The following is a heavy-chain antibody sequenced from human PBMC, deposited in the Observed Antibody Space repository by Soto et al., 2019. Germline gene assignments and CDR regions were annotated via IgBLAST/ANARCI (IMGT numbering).Heavy chain of an antibody. CDR2: TGATGRTT. Sequence: GGSLRLSCAGSGFTFNTYAMTWVRQAPGKGLEWVSTTGATGRTTYYSDSVKGRFTVSRDNSKNTLDLQMSNLRAEDTAVYYCATVHNTSRSFDYWGQGTLVTVSS. D-gene: IGHD1-20*01. CDR1: GFTFNTYA. CDR3: ATVHNTSRSFDY. V-gene: IGHV3-23*01. J-gene: IGHJ4*02.